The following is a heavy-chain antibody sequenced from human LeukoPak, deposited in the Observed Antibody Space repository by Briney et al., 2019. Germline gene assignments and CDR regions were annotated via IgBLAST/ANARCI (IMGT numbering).Heavy chain of an antibody. D-gene: IGHD6-19*01. CDR2: MYYSGST. CDR3: ARHPLKPVALYYFDY. Sequence: SETLSLTCSVSGGSIRSGSNYWGWIRQPPGKGLEWIASMYYSGSTYYNPSLKSRVTISVDTSKNQFSLRLSSVTAADTALYYCARHPLKPVALYYFDYWGQGTLVTVSS. V-gene: IGHV4-39*01. J-gene: IGHJ4*02. CDR1: GGSIRSGSNY.